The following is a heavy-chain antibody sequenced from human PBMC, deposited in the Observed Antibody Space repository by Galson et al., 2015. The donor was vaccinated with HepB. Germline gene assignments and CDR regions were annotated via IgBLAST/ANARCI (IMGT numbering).Heavy chain of an antibody. D-gene: IGHD3-10*01. CDR3: ARRISLVRGIITKPDYYYGMDV. CDR2: INQDESSK. J-gene: IGHJ6*02. V-gene: IGHV3-7*03. CDR1: GFTFSSYW. Sequence: SLRLSCAASGFTFSSYWMNWVRQAPGKGLEWVAHINQDESSKYYVDSVKGRFTISRDNAKDSVYLQLDSLRAEDTAVNYCARRISLVRGIITKPDYYYGMDVWGQGTTVTVAS.